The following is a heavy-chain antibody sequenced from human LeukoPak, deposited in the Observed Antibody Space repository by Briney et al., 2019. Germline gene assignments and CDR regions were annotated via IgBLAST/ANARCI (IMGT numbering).Heavy chain of an antibody. CDR1: GYTFTSYY. J-gene: IGHJ4*02. Sequence: ASVKVSCKASGYTFTSYYMHWVRQAPGQGLEWMGIINPSGGSTSHAQKFQGRVTMTRDTSTSTVYMELSSLRSEDTAVYYCARVTSRPGAYGDHFDYWGQGTLVTVSS. CDR2: INPSGGST. D-gene: IGHD4-17*01. CDR3: ARVTSRPGAYGDHFDY. V-gene: IGHV1-46*01.